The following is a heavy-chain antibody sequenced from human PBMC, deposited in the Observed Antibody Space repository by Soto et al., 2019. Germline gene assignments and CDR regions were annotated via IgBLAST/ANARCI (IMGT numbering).Heavy chain of an antibody. J-gene: IGHJ4*02. V-gene: IGHV3-23*01. CDR1: GFTFSSYA. D-gene: IGHD2-2*01. CDR2: ISGSGGST. Sequence: VGSLRLSCAASGFTFSSYAMSWVRQAPGKGLEWVSAISGSGGSTYYADSVKGRFTISRDNSKNTLYLQMNSLRAEDTAVYYCAKDLGVGYCSSTSCDLFDYWGQGTLVTVSS. CDR3: AKDLGVGYCSSTSCDLFDY.